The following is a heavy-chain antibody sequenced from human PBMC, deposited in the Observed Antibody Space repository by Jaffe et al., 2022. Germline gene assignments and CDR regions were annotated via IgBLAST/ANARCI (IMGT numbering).Heavy chain of an antibody. CDR3: ARDLAGTWLLNAFDI. J-gene: IGHJ3*02. D-gene: IGHD3-22*01. V-gene: IGHV3-21*01. CDR2: ISGSSSYK. Sequence: EVQLVESGGGLVKPGGSLRLSCAASGFTFSSYSMNWVRQAPGKGLEWVSFISGSSSYKYYRDSVKGRLTISRDNAKNSLYLQMDSLRAEDTAVYYCARDLAGTWLLNAFDIWGQGTMVTVSS. CDR1: GFTFSSYS.